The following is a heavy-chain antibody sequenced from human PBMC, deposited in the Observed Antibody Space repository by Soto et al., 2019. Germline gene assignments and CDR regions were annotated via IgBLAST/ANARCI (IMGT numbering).Heavy chain of an antibody. Sequence: EVQLLESGGGLVQPGGSLRLSCAASGFTFSSYAMSWVRQAPGKGLEWVSAISGSGGSTYYADSVKGRFTISRDNSKNTLYLQMNSLRAEDTAVYYCAKGLTAPGDYVDYYFDYWGQGTLVTVSS. CDR3: AKGLTAPGDYVDYYFDY. J-gene: IGHJ4*02. CDR2: ISGSGGST. CDR1: GFTFSSYA. V-gene: IGHV3-23*01. D-gene: IGHD4-17*01.